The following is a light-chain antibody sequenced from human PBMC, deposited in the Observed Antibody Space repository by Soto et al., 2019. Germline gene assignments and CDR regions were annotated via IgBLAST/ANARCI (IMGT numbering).Light chain of an antibody. J-gene: IGLJ2*01. CDR1: SSDVGSYNL. V-gene: IGLV2-23*01. Sequence: QSALTQPASVSGSPGQSITISCTGTSSDVGSYNLVSWYQQHPGKTPKLMIYDGSKRPSGVSNRFSGSKSGNTASLTISGLQAEDEADYYCCSYAGSIVVFGGGTQLTVL. CDR2: DGS. CDR3: CSYAGSIVV.